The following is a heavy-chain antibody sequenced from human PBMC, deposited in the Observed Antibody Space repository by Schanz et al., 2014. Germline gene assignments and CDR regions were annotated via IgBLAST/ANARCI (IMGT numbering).Heavy chain of an antibody. CDR2: IWYDGSNK. CDR1: GFTFSSYG. J-gene: IGHJ4*02. V-gene: IGHV3-33*08. CDR3: ARGGPAYYFDF. Sequence: QVRLVESGGGVVQPGRSLRLSCAASGFTFSSYGMHWVRQAPGKGLEWVAVIWYDGSNKYYADSVKGRFTISRDNSKNTLFLQMNSLRAEDTAVYYCARGGPAYYFDFWGQGTLVTVSS.